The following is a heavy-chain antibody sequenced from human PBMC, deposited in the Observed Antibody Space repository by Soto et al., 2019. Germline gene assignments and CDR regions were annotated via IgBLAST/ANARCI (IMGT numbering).Heavy chain of an antibody. J-gene: IGHJ4*02. Sequence: SQTLSLTCAISGDSVSDNIAVWNWIRQSPSRGLEWLGRTYYRSKWLNDYATSVKSRITINPDTSKNQFSLQLNSVTPEDTAVYYCASSLLTPFDYWGQGTLVTVSS. V-gene: IGHV6-1*01. CDR2: TYYRSKWLN. CDR3: ASSLLTPFDY. CDR1: GDSVSDNIAV.